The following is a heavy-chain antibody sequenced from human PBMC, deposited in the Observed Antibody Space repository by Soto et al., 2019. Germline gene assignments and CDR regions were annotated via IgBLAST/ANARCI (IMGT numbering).Heavy chain of an antibody. CDR2: IYYSGST. Sequence: SETLSLTCTVSGGSISSGDYYWSWIRQPPGKGLEWIGYIYYSGSTYYNPSLKSRVTISVDTSKNQFSLKLSSVTAAGTAVYYCASAVIGGGDCYFDYWGQGTLVTVSS. V-gene: IGHV4-30-4*01. J-gene: IGHJ4*02. D-gene: IGHD2-21*02. CDR3: ASAVIGGGDCYFDY. CDR1: GGSISSGDYY.